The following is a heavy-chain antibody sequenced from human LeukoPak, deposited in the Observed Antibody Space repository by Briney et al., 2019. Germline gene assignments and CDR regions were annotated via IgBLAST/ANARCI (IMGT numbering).Heavy chain of an antibody. D-gene: IGHD5/OR15-5a*01. J-gene: IGHJ5*02. CDR1: GDTFSSYY. Sequence: ASVKVSCKASGDTFSSYYMHWVRQAPGQGLEWMGGIIPIFGTANYAQKFQGRVTITADKSTSTAYMELSSLRSEDTAVYYCARDLRLTSGAFDPWGQGTLVTVSS. CDR2: IIPIFGTA. V-gene: IGHV1-69*06. CDR3: ARDLRLTSGAFDP.